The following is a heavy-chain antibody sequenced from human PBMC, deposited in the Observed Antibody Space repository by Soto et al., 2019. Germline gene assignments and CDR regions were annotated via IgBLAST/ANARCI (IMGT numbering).Heavy chain of an antibody. CDR1: GGTFDSYA. D-gene: IGHD3-16*01. Sequence: SVKVSCKASGGTFDSYAISWVRQAPGQGLEWMGGVIPMFLKSNYAQKFQGRVTITADKSTNTVYMEMNSLKSEDTAVYYCVRGGGEMANPPPYLYWGQGTQVAASS. V-gene: IGHV1-69*06. CDR2: VIPMFLKS. CDR3: VRGGGEMANPPPYLY. J-gene: IGHJ4*02.